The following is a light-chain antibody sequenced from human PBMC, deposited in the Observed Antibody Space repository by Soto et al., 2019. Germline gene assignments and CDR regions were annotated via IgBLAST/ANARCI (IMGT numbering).Light chain of an antibody. CDR2: KAS. CDR3: QQYHTYSPWT. Sequence: DIQMTQSPSTLSASVGDRVTITCRASQSINSWLAWYQQKPGKAPKLLIYKASSLESGVPSRFSGSGSGTEFTLTISSLQPDDFAPYYCQQYHTYSPWTFGQGTKVEIK. J-gene: IGKJ1*01. V-gene: IGKV1-5*03. CDR1: QSINSW.